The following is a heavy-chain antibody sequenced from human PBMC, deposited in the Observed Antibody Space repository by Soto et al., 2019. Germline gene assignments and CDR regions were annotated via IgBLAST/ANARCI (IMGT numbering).Heavy chain of an antibody. CDR2: IVPIFGTP. Sequence: QVQLVQSGAEVKKPGSSVRVSCKASGDTSSRYAFSWVRQAPGQGLEWMGGIVPIFGTPNYAQRFQGRVTITADESTSTAYMELSSLKSEDTAVYYCARDDSSGFYWYVYWGQGTLVTVSS. CDR1: GDTSSRYA. D-gene: IGHD3-22*01. CDR3: ARDDSSGFYWYVY. V-gene: IGHV1-69*01. J-gene: IGHJ4*02.